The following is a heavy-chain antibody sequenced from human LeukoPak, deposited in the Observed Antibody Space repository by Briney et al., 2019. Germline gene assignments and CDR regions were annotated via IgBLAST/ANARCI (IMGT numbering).Heavy chain of an antibody. CDR1: GGSISGYH. Sequence: SETLSLTCNVSGGSISGYHWSWIRQPPGKGLEWLGYIYYSGSSNYNPSLKSRVTISVDTSKNQFSLKLSSVTAADTAVYYCARNKAGGYSSSWFYLDYWGQGTLVTVSS. J-gene: IGHJ4*02. V-gene: IGHV4-59*01. CDR3: ARNKAGGYSSSWFYLDY. D-gene: IGHD6-13*01. CDR2: IYYSGSS.